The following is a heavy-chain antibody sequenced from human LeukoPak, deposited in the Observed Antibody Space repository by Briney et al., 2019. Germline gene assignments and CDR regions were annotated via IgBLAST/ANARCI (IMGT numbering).Heavy chain of an antibody. D-gene: IGHD3-16*02. CDR2: LSSDGNT. CDR1: GFKFDAYP. V-gene: IGHV3-66*01. J-gene: IGHJ4*02. Sequence: GGSLRLSCAASGFKFDAYPMSWVRQAPGKGLEWVSVLSSDGNTYYTDSVKGRFTISKDSSKNTLSLQMDSLRAEDTSVYYCTSSIYLILYWGQGTLVTVSS. CDR3: TSSIYLILY.